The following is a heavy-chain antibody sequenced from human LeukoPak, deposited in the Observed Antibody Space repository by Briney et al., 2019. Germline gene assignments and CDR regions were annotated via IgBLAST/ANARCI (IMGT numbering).Heavy chain of an antibody. Sequence: SETLSLTCTVSGGSISSYYWSWIRQPAGKGLEWIGRIYTSGTTTYNPSLKSRVTMSVDTSRNQFSLRLSSVTAADTAVYFCTRDTGTTGEVKFDPWGQGTLVTVSS. CDR3: TRDTGTTGEVKFDP. J-gene: IGHJ5*02. V-gene: IGHV4-4*07. D-gene: IGHD4-17*01. CDR2: IYTSGTT. CDR1: GGSISSYY.